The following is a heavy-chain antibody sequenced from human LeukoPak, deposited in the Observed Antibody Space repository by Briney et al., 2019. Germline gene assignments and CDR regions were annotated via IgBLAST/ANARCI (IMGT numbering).Heavy chain of an antibody. CDR1: GGSITSYY. J-gene: IGHJ6*03. Sequence: SETLSLTCTVSGGSITSYYWGWIRQPPGKGLEWIGNIYHSGSTYYNPSLKSRVTISVDTSKNQFSLKLTSVTAADTAVFYCARLYARFAYYYMDVWGKGTTVTVSS. CDR3: ARLYARFAYYYMDV. V-gene: IGHV4-59*08. CDR2: IYHSGST. D-gene: IGHD2-8*01.